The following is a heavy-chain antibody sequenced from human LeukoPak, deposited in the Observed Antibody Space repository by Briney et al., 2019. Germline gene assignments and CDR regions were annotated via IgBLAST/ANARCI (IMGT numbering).Heavy chain of an antibody. J-gene: IGHJ4*02. CDR2: INHSGST. CDR1: GGSFSGYY. V-gene: IGHV4-34*01. D-gene: IGHD6-13*01. Sequence: SETLSLTCAVYGGSFSGYYWSWIRQPPGKGLEWIGEINHSGSTNYNPSLKSRVTISVDTSKNQFSLKLSSVTAAGTAVYYCARLTXSSSWYQGPRFFDYWGQGTLVTVSS. CDR3: ARLTXSSSWYQGPRFFDY.